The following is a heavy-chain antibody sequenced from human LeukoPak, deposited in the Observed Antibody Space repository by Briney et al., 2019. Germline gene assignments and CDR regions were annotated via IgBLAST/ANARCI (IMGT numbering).Heavy chain of an antibody. Sequence: ASVKVSRKASGYTFTGVDIHWVRQAPGQGLEWMAWINPQSGATNYAQKFQGRVTMTRDMSINTAYMEVTSLRFDDTAVYYCARGGDDSGLYFAYWGQGTLVTVSS. V-gene: IGHV1-2*02. CDR2: INPQSGAT. D-gene: IGHD3-22*01. CDR1: GYTFTGVD. J-gene: IGHJ4*02. CDR3: ARGGDDSGLYFAY.